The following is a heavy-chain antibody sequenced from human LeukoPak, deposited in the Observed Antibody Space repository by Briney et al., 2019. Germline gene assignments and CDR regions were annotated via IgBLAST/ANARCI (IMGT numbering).Heavy chain of an antibody. CDR3: AGTSGSSPGDDFDP. D-gene: IGHD6-6*01. CDR2: ISAYNGNT. V-gene: IGHV1-18*01. Sequence: ASVKVSCKTSGYTFTMFGISWVRQAPGRGLEWMGWISAYNGNTNYAQKLQGRVTMTTDTSTSTAYMELRSLRSDDTAVYYCAGTSGSSPGDDFDPWGQGTLVTVSS. J-gene: IGHJ5*02. CDR1: GYTFTMFG.